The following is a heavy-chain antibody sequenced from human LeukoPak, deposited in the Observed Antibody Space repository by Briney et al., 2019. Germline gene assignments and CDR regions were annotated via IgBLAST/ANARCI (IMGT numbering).Heavy chain of an antibody. CDR3: ASGLGIRFFDY. CDR2: IYYSGST. D-gene: IGHD3/OR15-3a*01. V-gene: IGHV4-59*02. J-gene: IGHJ4*02. Sequence: GSLRLSCAASGFTVSSNYMSWVRQAPGKGLEWIGYIYYSGSTNYNPSLKSRVTISVDTSKNQFSLKLSSVTAADTAVYYCASGLGIRFFDYWGQGTLVTVSS. CDR1: GFTVSSNY.